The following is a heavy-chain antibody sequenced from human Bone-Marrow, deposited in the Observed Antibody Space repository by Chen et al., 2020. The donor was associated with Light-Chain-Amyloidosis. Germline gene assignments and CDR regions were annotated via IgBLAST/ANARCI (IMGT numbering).Heavy chain of an antibody. D-gene: IGHD6-13*01. CDR1: GGSISSYY. J-gene: IGHJ6*02. CDR3: ARDNWAAAGTPSYYYYYGMDV. CDR2: IYYSGST. Sequence: QVQLQESGPGLVKPSETLSLTCTVSGGSISSYYWSWIRQPPGKGLEWIGYIYYSGSTNYNASLKSRVTISVDTTKNQFSLKLSSVTAAHTAVYYCARDNWAAAGTPSYYYYYGMDVWGQGTTVTVSS. V-gene: IGHV4-59*01.